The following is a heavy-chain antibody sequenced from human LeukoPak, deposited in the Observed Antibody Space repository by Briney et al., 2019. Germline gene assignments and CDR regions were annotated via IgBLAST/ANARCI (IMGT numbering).Heavy chain of an antibody. CDR3: TSLYSSGWSGYYYYMDV. Sequence: SETLSLTCTVSGGSISSSSYYWGWIRQPPGKGLEWIGSICYSGSTYYNPSLKSQVTISVDTSKNQFSLKLSSVTAADTAVYYCTSLYSSGWSGYYYYMDVWGKGTTVTVPS. CDR2: ICYSGST. J-gene: IGHJ6*03. D-gene: IGHD6-19*01. CDR1: GGSISSSSYY. V-gene: IGHV4-39*01.